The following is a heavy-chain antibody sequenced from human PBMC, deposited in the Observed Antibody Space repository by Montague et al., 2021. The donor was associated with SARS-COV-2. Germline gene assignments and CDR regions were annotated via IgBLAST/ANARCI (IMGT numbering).Heavy chain of an antibody. J-gene: IGHJ1*01. D-gene: IGHD4/OR15-4a*01. CDR3: ARGDDYMKN. V-gene: IGHV4-59*09. Sequence: NHNPSLRGRVTISVDTSKNQSSLKLNSVTAADTAVYYCARGDDYMKNWVQGTMVTVSS.